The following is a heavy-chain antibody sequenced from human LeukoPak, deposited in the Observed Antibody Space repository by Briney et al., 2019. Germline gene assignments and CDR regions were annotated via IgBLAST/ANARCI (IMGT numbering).Heavy chain of an antibody. CDR1: EFTVSRSY. CDR2: LRSGGTI. V-gene: IGHV3-53*01. Sequence: PGGSLRLSCAATEFTVSRSYMTWVRQAPGKGLEWVSVLRSGGTIEYADTVKGRFTISRDISKNTVYLQMNNLRSEDTAVYFCARGITMMIVAPGYWGQGTLVTVSS. D-gene: IGHD3-22*01. CDR3: ARGITMMIVAPGY. J-gene: IGHJ4*02.